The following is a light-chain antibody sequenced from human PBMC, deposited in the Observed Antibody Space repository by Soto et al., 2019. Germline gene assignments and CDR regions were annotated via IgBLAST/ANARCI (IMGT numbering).Light chain of an antibody. CDR2: DAS. Sequence: EIVLTQSPATLSLSPGERATLSCRASQSVSSYLAWYQQKPGQAPRLLIEDASNRATGIPARFSGSGSGTDFTLTTSSLEPADFAVYYCQQYGSSRTVGQGTKVDSK. CDR1: QSVSSY. CDR3: QQYGSSRT. V-gene: IGKV3-11*01. J-gene: IGKJ1*01.